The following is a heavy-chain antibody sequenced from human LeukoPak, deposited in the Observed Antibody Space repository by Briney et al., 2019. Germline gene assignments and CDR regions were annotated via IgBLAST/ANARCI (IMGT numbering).Heavy chain of an antibody. CDR2: IIPILGVA. J-gene: IGHJ4*02. CDR3: ASIYGSATADY. D-gene: IGHD3-10*01. Sequence: ASVKVSCTASGGTFSSYAISWVRQAPGQGLEWMGRIIPILGVANYAQKFQGRVTITADKSTNTAYMELSSLRSEDTDVYYCASIYGSATADYWGQGTLVTVSS. V-gene: IGHV1-69*04. CDR1: GGTFSSYA.